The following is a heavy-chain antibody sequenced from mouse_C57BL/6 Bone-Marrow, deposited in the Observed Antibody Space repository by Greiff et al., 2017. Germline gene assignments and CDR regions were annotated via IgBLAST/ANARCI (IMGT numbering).Heavy chain of an antibody. J-gene: IGHJ2*01. CDR2: ISSGGSYP. D-gene: IGHD4-1*01. V-gene: IGHV5-6*01. CDR3: ARGVLGYYCDY. CDR1: GFTFSSYG. Sequence: EVMLVESGGDLVKPGGSLKLSCAASGFTFSSYGMSWVRQTPDKRLEWVATISSGGSYPYYPDSVKGRFTISRDNAKNTLYLQMSSLKSEDTAMYYCARGVLGYYCDYWGQGTTLTVSS.